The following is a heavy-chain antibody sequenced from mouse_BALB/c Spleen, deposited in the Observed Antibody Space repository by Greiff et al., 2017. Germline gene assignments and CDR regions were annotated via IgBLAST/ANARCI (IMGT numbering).Heavy chain of an antibody. CDR3: ARRDGNYVTWFAY. V-gene: IGHV3-8*02. CDR2: ISYSGST. D-gene: IGHD2-1*01. Sequence: ESGPSLVKPSQTLSLTCSVTGDSITSGYWNWIRKFPGNKLEYMGYISYSGSTYYNPSLKSRISITRDTSKNQYYLQLNSVTTEDTATYYCARRDGNYVTWFAYWGQGTLVTVSA. CDR1: GDSITSGY. J-gene: IGHJ3*01.